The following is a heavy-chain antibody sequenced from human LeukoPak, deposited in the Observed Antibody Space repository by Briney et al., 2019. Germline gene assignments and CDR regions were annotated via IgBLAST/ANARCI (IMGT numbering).Heavy chain of an antibody. CDR1: GGSISGSSYY. Sequence: SETLSLTCTVSGGSISGSSYYWGWIRRPPGKGLEWIGSIYYSGSTYYNPSLKSRVTISVDTSKNQFSLKLSSVTAADTAVYYCARHGDYGDYDDYFDYWGQGTLVTVSS. CDR2: IYYSGST. D-gene: IGHD4-17*01. CDR3: ARHGDYGDYDDYFDY. J-gene: IGHJ4*02. V-gene: IGHV4-39*01.